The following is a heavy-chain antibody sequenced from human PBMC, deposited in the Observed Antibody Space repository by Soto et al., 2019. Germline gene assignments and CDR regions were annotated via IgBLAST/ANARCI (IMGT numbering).Heavy chain of an antibody. CDR1: GFTFSSYA. CDR2: ISGSGGST. D-gene: IGHD3-16*02. J-gene: IGHJ4*02. CDR3: ASSRYDYVWRSYRPTPPNDY. V-gene: IGHV3-23*01. Sequence: GGSLRLSCAASGFTFSSYAMSWVRQAPGKGLEWVSAISGSGGSTYYADSVKGRFTISRDNSKNTLYLQMNSLRAEDTAVYYCASSRYDYVWRSYRPTPPNDYWGQGTLVTVSS.